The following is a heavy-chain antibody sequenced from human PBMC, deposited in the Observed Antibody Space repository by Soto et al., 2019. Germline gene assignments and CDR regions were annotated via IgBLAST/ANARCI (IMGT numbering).Heavy chain of an antibody. Sequence: PGESLKISCKGSGYSFTSYLISWVRQMPGKGLEWMGRIDPSDSYTNYSPSFQGHVTISADKSISTAYLQWSSLKASDTAMYYCARHYYGSGSSNYGMDVWGQGTTVTAP. J-gene: IGHJ6*02. CDR2: IDPSDSYT. CDR1: GYSFTSYL. D-gene: IGHD3-10*01. CDR3: ARHYYGSGSSNYGMDV. V-gene: IGHV5-10-1*01.